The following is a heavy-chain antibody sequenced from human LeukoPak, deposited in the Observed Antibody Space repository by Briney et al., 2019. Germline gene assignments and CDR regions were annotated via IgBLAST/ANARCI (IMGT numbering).Heavy chain of an antibody. CDR2: IIPIFGTP. V-gene: IGHV1-69*13. Sequence: VASVKVSCKASGGPFSSYAISWVRQAPGQGLAWMGGIIPIFGTPNYAQRFQGRVTITADESTSTAYMELSSLRSEDTAVYYCARSYYGSGSYYNDYYYYYMDVWGKGTTVTVSS. D-gene: IGHD3-10*01. CDR1: GGPFSSYA. CDR3: ARSYYGSGSYYNDYYYYYMDV. J-gene: IGHJ6*03.